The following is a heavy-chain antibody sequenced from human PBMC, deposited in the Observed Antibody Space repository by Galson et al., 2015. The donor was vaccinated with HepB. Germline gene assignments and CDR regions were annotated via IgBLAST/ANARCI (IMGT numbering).Heavy chain of an antibody. J-gene: IGHJ4*02. CDR3: AKVRGSGSQSYYDVDY. Sequence: SLRLSCAASGFTFSTNAMTWVRQAPGQGLEWVAWITGSGGNIYYAYSVKGRFTISRDKSQNTLYLQMNSLRVEDTAIYYCAKVRGSGSQSYYDVDYWGQGTLVTVSS. V-gene: IGHV3-23*01. D-gene: IGHD2/OR15-2a*01. CDR1: GFTFSTNA. CDR2: ITGSGGNI.